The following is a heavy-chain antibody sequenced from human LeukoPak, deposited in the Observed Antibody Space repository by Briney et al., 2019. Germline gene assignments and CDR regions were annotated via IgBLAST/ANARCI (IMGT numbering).Heavy chain of an antibody. V-gene: IGHV3-7*01. CDR2: IKQDGSEK. CDR1: GFTFSNYW. D-gene: IGHD6-6*01. J-gene: IGHJ4*02. Sequence: PGGSLRLSCAASGFTFSNYWMSWVRQAPEKGLEWVANIKQDGSEKYYVDSVKGRFTISRDNAKNSLYLQMNSLRAEDTAVYYCARDYSSSSLNFDYWGQGTLVTVSS. CDR3: ARDYSSSSLNFDY.